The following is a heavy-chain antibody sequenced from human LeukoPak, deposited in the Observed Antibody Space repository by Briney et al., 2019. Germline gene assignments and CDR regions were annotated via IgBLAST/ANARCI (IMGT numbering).Heavy chain of an antibody. J-gene: IGHJ4*02. CDR1: GYTFTSYG. CDR2: ISAYNGNT. D-gene: IGHD3-3*01. Sequence: ASVKVSCKASGYTFTSYGISWVQQAPGQGLEWMGWISAYNGNTNYAQKLQGRVTMTTDTSTSTAYMELRSLRSDDTAVYYCARELSDFWSGYWGPNYYFDYWGQGTLVTVSS. V-gene: IGHV1-18*01. CDR3: ARELSDFWSGYWGPNYYFDY.